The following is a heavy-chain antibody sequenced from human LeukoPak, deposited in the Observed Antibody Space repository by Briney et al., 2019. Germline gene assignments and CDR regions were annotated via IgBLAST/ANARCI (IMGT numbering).Heavy chain of an antibody. J-gene: IGHJ4*02. CDR3: AKFVDTAMVTGFDY. CDR1: GYTFTGYY. V-gene: IGHV1-2*02. D-gene: IGHD5-18*01. Sequence: ASVTVSCKASGYTFTGYYIHWVRQAPGQGLEWMGWINPNSGGTDYAQKFQGRVTMTRDTSISTAYMDLSRLRSDDTAVYYCAKFVDTAMVTGFDYWGQGTLVTVSS. CDR2: INPNSGGT.